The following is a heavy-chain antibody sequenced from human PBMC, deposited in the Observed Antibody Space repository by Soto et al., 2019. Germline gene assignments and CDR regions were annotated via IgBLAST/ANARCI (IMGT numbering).Heavy chain of an antibody. CDR1: GYTFTSYD. D-gene: IGHD6-6*01. J-gene: IGHJ3*02. CDR2: MNPNSGNT. V-gene: IGHV1-8*01. CDR3: ATPYSSSPEEVDAFDI. Sequence: GASVKVSCKASGYTFTSYDINWVRQATGQGLEWMGWMNPNSGNTGYAQKFQGIVAMTRNTSISTAYMELSSLRSEDTAVYYCATPYSSSPEEVDAFDIWGQGTMVTVSS.